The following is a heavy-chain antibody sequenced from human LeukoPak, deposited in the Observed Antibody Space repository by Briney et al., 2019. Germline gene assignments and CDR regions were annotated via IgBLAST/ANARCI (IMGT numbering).Heavy chain of an antibody. J-gene: IGHJ4*02. CDR1: GFTFSSYN. V-gene: IGHV3-21*04. D-gene: IGHD3-22*01. CDR2: VTSSSSYV. CDR3: ARDRGYYYDSSGDGYFDY. Sequence: GGSLRLSCEASGFTFSSYNMNWVRQAPGKRLEWVSSVTSSSSYVFYADSVKGRFTISRDNAKNSLYLQMNSLRAEDTALYYCARDRGYYYDSSGDGYFDYWGQGTLVTVSS.